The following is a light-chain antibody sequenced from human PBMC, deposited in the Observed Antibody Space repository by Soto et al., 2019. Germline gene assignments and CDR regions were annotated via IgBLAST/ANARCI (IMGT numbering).Light chain of an antibody. V-gene: IGKV3-11*01. CDR1: QSVSSY. J-gene: IGKJ4*02. CDR2: AAS. Sequence: EIVLTQSPSILSLSLGERATLSCRASQSVSSYLTWYQQKPGKAPSLLIYAASNRASGIPSRFSGSGSGTDFTLTISGLEPEDFAIYYCQQRSDWPRTSGGGTKVDIK. CDR3: QQRSDWPRT.